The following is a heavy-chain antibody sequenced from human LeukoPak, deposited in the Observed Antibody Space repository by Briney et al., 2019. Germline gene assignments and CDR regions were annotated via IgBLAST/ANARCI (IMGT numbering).Heavy chain of an antibody. Sequence: EGSLRLSCAAPGFTFTSYNMNWVRQAPGKGLEWVSSTSSSSNSIYYADSVKGRFTISRDNTKNSLYLQMNSLRAEDTAVYYCARGTSYYDTSGYYPFDYWGQGTLVTVSS. J-gene: IGHJ4*02. CDR1: GFTFTSYN. CDR2: TSSSSNSI. D-gene: IGHD3-22*01. V-gene: IGHV3-21*01. CDR3: ARGTSYYDTSGYYPFDY.